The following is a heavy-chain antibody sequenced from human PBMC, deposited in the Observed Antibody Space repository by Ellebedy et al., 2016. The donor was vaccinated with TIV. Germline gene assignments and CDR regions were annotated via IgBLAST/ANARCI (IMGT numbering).Heavy chain of an antibody. J-gene: IGHJ6*02. V-gene: IGHV1-69*13. CDR3: ARGALSSKTRVRGMDV. CDR1: GGTFSSYA. CDR2: IIPIFGTA. D-gene: IGHD1-14*01. Sequence: SVKVSXXASGGTFSSYAISWVRQAPGQGLEWMGGIIPIFGTANYAQKFQGRVTITADESTSTAYMELSSLRSEDTAVYYCARGALSSKTRVRGMDVWGQGTTVTVSS.